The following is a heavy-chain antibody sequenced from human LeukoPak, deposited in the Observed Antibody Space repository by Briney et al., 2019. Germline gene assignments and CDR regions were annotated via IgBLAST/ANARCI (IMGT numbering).Heavy chain of an antibody. CDR2: INRNGGST. V-gene: IGHV3-20*01. CDR1: GFTFDDYG. CDR3: AKLNTMIVVVYAFDI. Sequence: PGGSLRLSCAASGFTFDDYGMSWVRQAPGKGLEWVSGINRNGGSTGYADSVKGRFTISRDNAKNPLYLQMNSLRAEDTAVYDCAKLNTMIVVVYAFDIWGQGTMVTVSS. J-gene: IGHJ3*02. D-gene: IGHD3-22*01.